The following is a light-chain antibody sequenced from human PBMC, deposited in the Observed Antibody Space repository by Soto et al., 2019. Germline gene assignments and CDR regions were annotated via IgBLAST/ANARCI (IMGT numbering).Light chain of an antibody. CDR1: QSVSSY. CDR2: DAS. J-gene: IGKJ1*01. CDR3: QQRSNWPPT. Sequence: EIVLTQSPATLSLSPGERATLSCRARQSVSSYLAWYQQKPGQAPRLLIYDASPRATGIPARFSGSGSGTDFTLTITSLEPEDFVVYYCQQRSNWPPTFGQGTKVEIK. V-gene: IGKV3-11*01.